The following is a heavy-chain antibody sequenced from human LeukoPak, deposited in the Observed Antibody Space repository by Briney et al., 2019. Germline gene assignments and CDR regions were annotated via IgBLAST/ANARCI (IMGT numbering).Heavy chain of an antibody. J-gene: IGHJ3*02. Sequence: PGGSLRLSCAASGFTFSNYAMSWVRQAPGKGPEWVSAISGSGGSTYYADSVKGRFTISRDNSKNTLYLQMNSLRAEDTAVYYCARDYHYYDSSGYPGSGFDIWGQGTMVTVSS. D-gene: IGHD3-22*01. CDR2: ISGSGGST. CDR3: ARDYHYYDSSGYPGSGFDI. CDR1: GFTFSNYA. V-gene: IGHV3-23*01.